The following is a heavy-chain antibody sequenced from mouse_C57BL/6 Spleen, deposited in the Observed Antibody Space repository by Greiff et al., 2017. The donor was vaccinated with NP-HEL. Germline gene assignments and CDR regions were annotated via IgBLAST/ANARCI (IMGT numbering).Heavy chain of an antibody. D-gene: IGHD2-4*01. CDR2: IDPSDSYT. J-gene: IGHJ2*01. Sequence: QVQLKQPGAELVKPGASVKLSCKASGYTFTSYWMQWVKQRPGQGLEWIGEIDPSDSYTNYNQKFKGKATLTVDTSSSTAYMQLSSLTSEDSAVYYCARGGGGRIYYDYAQGYWGQGTTLTVSS. CDR3: ARGGGGRIYYDYAQGY. CDR1: GYTFTSYW. V-gene: IGHV1-50*01.